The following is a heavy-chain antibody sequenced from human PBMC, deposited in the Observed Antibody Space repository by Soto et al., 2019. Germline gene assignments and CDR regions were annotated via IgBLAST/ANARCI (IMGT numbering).Heavy chain of an antibody. V-gene: IGHV4-34*01. Sequence: PSETLCLTCAVYGGSFSGYYWSWISQPPGKGLEWIGEIKHSGSTNYNPSLKSRVTISVDTSKNQFSLKLSSVTAADTAVYYCARDQGGDYVNWFDPWGQGTLVTVSS. CDR1: GGSFSGYY. CDR2: IKHSGST. CDR3: ARDQGGDYVNWFDP. J-gene: IGHJ5*02. D-gene: IGHD4-17*01.